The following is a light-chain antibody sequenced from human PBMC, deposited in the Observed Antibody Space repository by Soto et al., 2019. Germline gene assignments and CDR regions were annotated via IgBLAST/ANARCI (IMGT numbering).Light chain of an antibody. J-gene: IGLJ2*01. CDR2: NNN. CDR3: QSYDRSLTGLI. CDR1: SSHIGAAYD. Sequence: QSVLTQPPSVSWAPGQRVTIYCTGSSSHIGAAYDVHWYQQLPGTAPKLLIYNNNNLPSGVPDRFSGSKSGTSASLAITGLQADAETNYYCQSYDRSLTGLIFGGGTKLTVL. V-gene: IGLV1-40*01.